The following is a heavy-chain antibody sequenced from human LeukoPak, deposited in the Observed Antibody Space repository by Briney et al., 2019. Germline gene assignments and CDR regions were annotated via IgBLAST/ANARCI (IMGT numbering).Heavy chain of an antibody. CDR1: GYTFTSYG. CDR3: ARDPHYCSSTSCYTIWFDP. J-gene: IGHJ5*02. V-gene: IGHV1-18*01. D-gene: IGHD2-2*02. Sequence: EASVKVSCKASGYTFTSYGISWVRQAPGQGLEWMGWISAYNGNTNYAQKLQGRVTMTTDTSTSTAYMELRSLRSDDTAVYYCARDPHYCSSTSCYTIWFDPWGQGTLVTVSS. CDR2: ISAYNGNT.